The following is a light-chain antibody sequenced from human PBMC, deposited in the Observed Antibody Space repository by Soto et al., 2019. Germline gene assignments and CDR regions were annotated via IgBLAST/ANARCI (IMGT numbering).Light chain of an antibody. Sequence: EIVMTQSPATLSVSPGERATLSCRASQSVSSNLAWYHQKPGQAPRLLIYGASTRGTGIPARFSGSGSGTEFTLTISSLQSEDFAVYYCQQYNNWPPYTFGQGTKLEIK. CDR2: GAS. CDR1: QSVSSN. CDR3: QQYNNWPPYT. J-gene: IGKJ2*01. V-gene: IGKV3-15*01.